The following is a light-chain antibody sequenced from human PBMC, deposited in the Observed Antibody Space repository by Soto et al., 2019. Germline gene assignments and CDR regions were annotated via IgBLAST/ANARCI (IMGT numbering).Light chain of an antibody. Sequence: QSVLTQPTSASGSPGQSVTISCTGTSSDVGGYNYVSWYQQHPGKAPKLMIYEVSKRPSGVPDRFSGSKSGNTASLTVSGRQAEDESDYYCSSYAGSNNWVFGGGTKVTVL. CDR2: EVS. CDR3: SSYAGSNNWV. J-gene: IGLJ3*02. CDR1: SSDVGGYNY. V-gene: IGLV2-8*01.